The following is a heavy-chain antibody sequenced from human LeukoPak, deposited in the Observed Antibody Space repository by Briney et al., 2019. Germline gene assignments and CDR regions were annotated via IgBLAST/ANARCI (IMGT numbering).Heavy chain of an antibody. D-gene: IGHD6-19*01. CDR3: AKGRRIAVAGSCDY. J-gene: IGHJ4*02. V-gene: IGHV3-9*01. CDR2: ISWNSGSI. CDR1: GFTFDDYA. Sequence: SLRLSCAASGFTFDDYAMHWVRQAPGKGLEWVSGISWNSGSIGYADSVKGRFTISRDNAKNSLHLQMNSLGAGDTALYYCAKGRRIAVAGSCDYWGQGTLVTVSS.